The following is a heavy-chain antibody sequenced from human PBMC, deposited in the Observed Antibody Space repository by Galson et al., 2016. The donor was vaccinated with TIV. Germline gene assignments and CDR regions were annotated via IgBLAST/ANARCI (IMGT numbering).Heavy chain of an antibody. V-gene: IGHV3-53*01. CDR3: AREGRGGAYPNNFDY. Sequence: SLRLSCAASGFSVNYKHMIWVRQTPGKGLEWISLLYSSDTTNYADSVKGRFTVSRDNPKNTVYLQMNNLRAEDTAVYYCAREGRGGAYPNNFDYWGRGTLVTVSS. J-gene: IGHJ4*02. CDR1: GFSVNYKH. CDR2: LYSSDTT. D-gene: IGHD4-17*01.